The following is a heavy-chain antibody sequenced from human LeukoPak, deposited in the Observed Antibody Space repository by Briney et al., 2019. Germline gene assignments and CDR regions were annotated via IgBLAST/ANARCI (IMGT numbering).Heavy chain of an antibody. V-gene: IGHV3-23*01. Sequence: GGSLRLSCAASGFTFSSYAMSWVRQAPGKGLEWVSTISDGGDGTYYADSVKGRFVISRDNSKNTLYLQMNSLRAEDTAVYYCAKDRIGGDFWSGYLDDAFDIWGQGTMVTVSS. J-gene: IGHJ3*02. CDR2: ISDGGDGT. CDR3: AKDRIGGDFWSGYLDDAFDI. CDR1: GFTFSSYA. D-gene: IGHD3-3*01.